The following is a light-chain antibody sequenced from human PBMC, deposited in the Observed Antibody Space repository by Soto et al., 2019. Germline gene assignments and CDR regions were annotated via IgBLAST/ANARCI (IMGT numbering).Light chain of an antibody. CDR1: QSVSTSS. Sequence: EIVLTQSPGTLSLSPGARATLSCRASQSVSTSSLAWYQQKGGQAPRLLIHGASSRATGIPDRFSGSGSGTDFTLTISRLEPEDFAVYYCQQYGSSXRTFGQGTKV. CDR2: GAS. V-gene: IGKV3-20*01. J-gene: IGKJ1*01. CDR3: QQYGSSXRT.